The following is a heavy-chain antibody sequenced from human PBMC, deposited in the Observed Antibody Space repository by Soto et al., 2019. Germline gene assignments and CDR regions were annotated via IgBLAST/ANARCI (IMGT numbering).Heavy chain of an antibody. V-gene: IGHV1-69*12. CDR3: ARLVSGAHDSFDI. J-gene: IGHJ3*02. CDR2: IIPLYPST. D-gene: IGHD2-15*01. Sequence: QVQLVQSGAEVKRPGSSVSVSCKASGANFSTYAINWVRQAPGQGLEWMGAIIPLYPSTNYARKFQDRVTITADQSTSTVYVQLDYLRSEDTAIYYCARLVSGAHDSFDIWGQGTVVTVSS. CDR1: GANFSTYA.